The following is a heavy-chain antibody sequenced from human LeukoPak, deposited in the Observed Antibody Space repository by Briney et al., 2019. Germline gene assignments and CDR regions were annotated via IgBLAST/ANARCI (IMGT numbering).Heavy chain of an antibody. CDR1: GYTFTSYG. Sequence: AASVKVSCKASGYTFTSYGISWVRQAPGQGLEWMGWISAYNGNTNYAQKLQGRVTMTTDTSTSTAYMELRSLRSDDTAVYYCAGDGRYGDQVRFDIWGQGTMVTVSS. J-gene: IGHJ3*02. CDR2: ISAYNGNT. CDR3: AGDGRYGDQVRFDI. V-gene: IGHV1-18*01. D-gene: IGHD4-17*01.